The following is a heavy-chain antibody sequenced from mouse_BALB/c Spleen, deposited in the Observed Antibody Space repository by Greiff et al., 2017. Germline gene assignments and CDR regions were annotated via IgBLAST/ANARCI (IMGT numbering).Heavy chain of an antibody. V-gene: IGHV1-54*01. CDR3: AREAY. Sequence: QVHVKQPGAELVRPGASVKLSCNASGYTFTSYWMNWVKQRPEQGLEWIGVINPGSGGTNYNEKFKGKATLTADKSSSTAYMQLSSLTSDDSAVYFCAREAYWGQGTLVTVSA. CDR1: GYTFTSYW. CDR2: INPGSGGT. J-gene: IGHJ3*01.